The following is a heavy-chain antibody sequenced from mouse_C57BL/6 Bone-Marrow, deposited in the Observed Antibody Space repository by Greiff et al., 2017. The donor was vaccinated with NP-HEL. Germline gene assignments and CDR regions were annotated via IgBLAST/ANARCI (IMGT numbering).Heavy chain of an antibody. D-gene: IGHD3-3*01. CDR3: ARAGLYYYAMDY. Sequence: QVQLQQPGAELVKPGASVKLSCKASGYTFTSYWMHWVKQRPGKGLEWIGRIYPGDGDTNYNGKFKGKATLTADKSSSTAYMQLSSLTSEDSAVYFCARAGLYYYAMDYGGQGTSVTVSS. J-gene: IGHJ4*01. CDR2: IYPGDGDT. CDR1: GYTFTSYW. V-gene: IGHV1-82*01.